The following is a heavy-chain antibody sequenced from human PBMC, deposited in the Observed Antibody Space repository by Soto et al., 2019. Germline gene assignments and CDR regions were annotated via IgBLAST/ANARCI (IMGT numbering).Heavy chain of an antibody. J-gene: IGHJ4*02. V-gene: IGHV1-69*04. CDR2: VNPILSMS. CDR3: ATSYGSGYRAFDY. D-gene: IGHD3-10*01. Sequence: QVQLVQSVAEVKRPGSSVKVSCKASGDTFNFHSINWVRQAPGLGLEWMGRVNPILSMSNFAQRFQGRVTMTADKSTSTAYMELSGLRSEDTAIYYCATSYGSGYRAFDYWGQGALVTVSS. CDR1: GDTFNFHS.